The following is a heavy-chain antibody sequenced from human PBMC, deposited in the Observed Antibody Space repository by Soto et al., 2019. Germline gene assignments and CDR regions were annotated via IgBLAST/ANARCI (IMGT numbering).Heavy chain of an antibody. D-gene: IGHD6-19*01. CDR3: ARGPSGWYGFDY. V-gene: IGHV3-74*01. CDR1: GFIISSNW. J-gene: IGHJ4*02. Sequence: EVQLVESGGGLVQPGGSLRLSCADSGFIISSNWMHWVRQAPGKGLVWVSRINSDGSTTSYADSVKGRFTISRDNAKNTLYLQMNSLSAEDTVVDYCARGPSGWYGFDYWGQGTLVTFSS. CDR2: INSDGSTT.